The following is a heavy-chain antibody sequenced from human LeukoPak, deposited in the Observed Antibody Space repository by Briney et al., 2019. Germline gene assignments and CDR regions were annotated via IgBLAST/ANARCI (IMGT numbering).Heavy chain of an antibody. D-gene: IGHD1-1*01. Sequence: PGGSLRLSCAASGFTFSSYSMNWVRQAPGKGLEWVSAISGSGGSTYYADSVKGRFTISRDNSKNTLYLQMNSLRAEDTAVYYCAKDSALVRTIYYYYYGMDVWGQGTTVTVSS. V-gene: IGHV3-23*01. CDR2: ISGSGGST. CDR1: GFTFSSYS. CDR3: AKDSALVRTIYYYYYGMDV. J-gene: IGHJ6*02.